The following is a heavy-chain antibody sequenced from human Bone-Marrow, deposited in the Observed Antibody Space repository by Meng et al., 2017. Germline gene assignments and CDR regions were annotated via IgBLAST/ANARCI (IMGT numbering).Heavy chain of an antibody. Sequence: SETLSLTCTVSGGSVSSGSYYWSCIRQPPGKGLEWFGYIYYSGSTNYNPSLKSRVTIAVDTSKKQFTLKLSSVTAADTAVYYCAIVAAHYYDSSGYYLVHAFDIWGQGTMVTVSS. D-gene: IGHD3-22*01. J-gene: IGHJ3*02. CDR1: GGSVSSGSYY. V-gene: IGHV4-61*01. CDR3: AIVAAHYYDSSGYYLVHAFDI. CDR2: IYYSGST.